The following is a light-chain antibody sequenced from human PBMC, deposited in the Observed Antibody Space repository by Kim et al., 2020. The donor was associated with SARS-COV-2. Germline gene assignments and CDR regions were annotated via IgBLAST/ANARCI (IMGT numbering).Light chain of an antibody. CDR3: QSYDTSDQV. CDR2: ENY. CDR1: SDNIASDY. Sequence: GKPVTISCPRSSDNIASDYVQWYQQRPGSAPTTVIYENYQRPSGVPDRFSGSIDRSSNSASLTISGLRTEDEADYYCQSYDTSDQVFGGGTQLTVL. V-gene: IGLV6-57*03. J-gene: IGLJ3*02.